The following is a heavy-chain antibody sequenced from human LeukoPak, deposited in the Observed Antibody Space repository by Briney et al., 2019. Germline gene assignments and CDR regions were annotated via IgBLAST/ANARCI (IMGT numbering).Heavy chain of an antibody. CDR1: GFTFSSYG. CDR3: AKPVARTSYGYSGTDY. Sequence: QPGGSLRLSCAASGFTFSSYGMPWVRQAPGKGLEWVAFIRYDGSNKYYADSVKGRFTISRDNSKNTLYLQMNSLRAEDTAVYYCAKPVARTSYGYSGTDYWGQGTLVTVSS. CDR2: IRYDGSNK. D-gene: IGHD5-18*01. J-gene: IGHJ4*02. V-gene: IGHV3-30*02.